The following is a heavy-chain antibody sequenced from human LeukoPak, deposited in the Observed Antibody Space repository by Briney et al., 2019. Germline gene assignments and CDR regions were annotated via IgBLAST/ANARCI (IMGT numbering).Heavy chain of an antibody. J-gene: IGHJ4*03. V-gene: IGHV3-11*01. CDR1: GFTFSVYN. CDR2: ISSSGSTI. D-gene: IGHD1-1*01. CDR3: ATDVDQGYVY. Sequence: GGPLRLSCAASGFTFSVYNMSGIPEAPGRGGEWVSYISSSGSTIYYPDSVKRRLAISRENAKNAVYLQMNSRRAEDTAVYYCATDVDQGYVYWGQGNLVTVFS.